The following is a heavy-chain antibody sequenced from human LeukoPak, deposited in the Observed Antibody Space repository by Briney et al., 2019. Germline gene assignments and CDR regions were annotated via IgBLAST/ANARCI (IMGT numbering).Heavy chain of an antibody. D-gene: IGHD2-2*01. V-gene: IGHV3-48*03. CDR3: AREGCSSTSCYDP. J-gene: IGHJ5*02. CDR1: GFTFSSYE. CDR2: ISSSATTI. Sequence: GGSLRLSCAASGFTFSSYEMNWVHQAPGKGLEWVSYISSSATTIYYADSVKGRFTISRDNAKNSLYLQMNSLRAEDTAVYYCAREGCSSTSCYDPWGQGTLVTVSS.